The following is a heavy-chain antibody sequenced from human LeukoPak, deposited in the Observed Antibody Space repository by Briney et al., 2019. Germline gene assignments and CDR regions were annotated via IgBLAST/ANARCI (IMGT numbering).Heavy chain of an antibody. V-gene: IGHV1-69*13. CDR2: IIPIFGTA. Sequence: ASVKVSYKASGGTFSSYAISWVRQAPGQGLEWMGGIIPIFGTANYAQKFQGRVTITADESTSTAYMELSSLRSEDTAVYYCATSVWPPYYYYYYMDVWGKGTTVTVSS. D-gene: IGHD2-8*01. CDR3: ATSVWPPYYYYYYMDV. CDR1: GGTFSSYA. J-gene: IGHJ6*03.